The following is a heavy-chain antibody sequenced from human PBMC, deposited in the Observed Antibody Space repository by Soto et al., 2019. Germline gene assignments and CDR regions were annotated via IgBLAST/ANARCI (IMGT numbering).Heavy chain of an antibody. CDR2: IYPGDSDT. D-gene: IGHD1-1*01. CDR1: GYRFATFW. Sequence: EVQLVQSGAEVKKPGESLKISCQVSGYRFATFWIAWVRQMPGKGLEWMGIIYPGDSDTRYSPSFQGQVTISADKSSSTAYLQWSSLKASDSAIYYCARQEQLAPYYYATDVWGQGTTVTVSS. CDR3: ARQEQLAPYYYATDV. V-gene: IGHV5-51*01. J-gene: IGHJ6*02.